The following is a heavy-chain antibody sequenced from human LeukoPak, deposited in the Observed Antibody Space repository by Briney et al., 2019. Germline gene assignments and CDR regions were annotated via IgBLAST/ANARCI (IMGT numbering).Heavy chain of an antibody. CDR2: IKSKTDCGTT. CDR1: GFTFSNAW. V-gene: IGHV3-15*01. D-gene: IGHD3-16*02. J-gene: IGHJ4*02. Sequence: GGSLRLSCAASGFTFSNAWMSWVRQAPGKGLEWVGRIKSKTDCGTTDYAAPVKGRFTISRDDSKNTLYLQMHSLKPEDTAVYYCTSGGAHYDYVWGSYRVDYWGQGTLVTVSS. CDR3: TSGGAHYDYVWGSYRVDY.